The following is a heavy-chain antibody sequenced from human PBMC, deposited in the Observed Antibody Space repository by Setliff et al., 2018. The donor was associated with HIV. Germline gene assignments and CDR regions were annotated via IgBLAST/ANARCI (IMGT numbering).Heavy chain of an antibody. CDR3: ATPEDIHCRYGLRAFDY. V-gene: IGHV1-69*10. CDR1: GGNFGNSA. CDR2: IVPLLSVA. J-gene: IGHJ4*02. D-gene: IGHD5-18*01. Sequence: SVKVSCKASGGNFGNSAIGWVRQAPGQGLEWVGGIVPLLSVANYVRKFQGRVTITAGNSTSKVYMESSSLRSEDTAVYFCATPEDIHCRYGLRAFDYWGQGTLITVSS.